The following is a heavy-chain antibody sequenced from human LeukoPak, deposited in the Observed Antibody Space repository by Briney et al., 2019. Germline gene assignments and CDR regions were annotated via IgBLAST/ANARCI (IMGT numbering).Heavy chain of an antibody. CDR2: INPNNGDT. CDR1: GYTFTGYY. V-gene: IGHV1-2*06. D-gene: IGHD5-24*01. J-gene: IGHJ4*02. CDR3: ATYNVTY. Sequence: ASVKASCKASGYTFTGYYLHWVRQAPGQGLEWMGRINPNNGDTNYAQKFQGRVTMTRDTSISTAYMELTRLRSDDTAVYYCATYNVTYWGQGTLVTVSS.